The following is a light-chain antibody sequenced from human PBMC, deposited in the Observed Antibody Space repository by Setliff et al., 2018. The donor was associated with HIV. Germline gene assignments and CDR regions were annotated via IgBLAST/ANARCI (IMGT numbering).Light chain of an antibody. CDR2: EVN. J-gene: IGLJ2*01. V-gene: IGLV2-23*02. CDR1: SSDVGSYNL. CDR3: CSYGGSSTEVI. Sequence: QSALTQPASVSGSPGQSITISCTGTSSDVGSYNLVAWYQQDPGKAPKLLIYEVNKRPPGVSTRFTGSKSGNTASLTISGLQTEDEADYYGCSYGGSSTEVIFGGGTKVTVL.